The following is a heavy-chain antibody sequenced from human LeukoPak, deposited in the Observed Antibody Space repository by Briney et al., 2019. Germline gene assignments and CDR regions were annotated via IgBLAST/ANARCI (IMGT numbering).Heavy chain of an antibody. V-gene: IGHV4-59*01. CDR3: ARVKRDSSGWYSFNFDY. J-gene: IGHJ4*02. D-gene: IGHD6-19*01. CDR1: GGSISSYY. Sequence: KPSETLSLTCTVSGGSISSYYWSWIRQPPGKGLEWSAYIYYSGSTNYNPSLKSRVTISVDTSKNQFSLKLSSVTAADTAVYYCARVKRDSSGWYSFNFDYWGQGTLVTVSS. CDR2: IYYSGST.